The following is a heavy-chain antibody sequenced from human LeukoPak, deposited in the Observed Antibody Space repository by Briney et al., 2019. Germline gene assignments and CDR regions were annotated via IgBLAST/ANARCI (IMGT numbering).Heavy chain of an antibody. Sequence: ASVKVSCKASGYTFTGCYMHWVRQAPGQGLEWMGIINPSAGSTSYAQKFQGRVTMTRDLSTSTVYMELSSLRSEDTAMYYCARDLSPGTVTIFNYWGQGSLVTVSS. V-gene: IGHV1-46*01. CDR1: GYTFTGCY. CDR3: ARDLSPGTVTIFNY. J-gene: IGHJ4*02. D-gene: IGHD4-17*01. CDR2: INPSAGST.